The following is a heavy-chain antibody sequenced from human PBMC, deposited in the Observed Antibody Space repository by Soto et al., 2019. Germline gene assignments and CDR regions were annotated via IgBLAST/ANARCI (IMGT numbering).Heavy chain of an antibody. CDR2: IYYSGST. J-gene: IGHJ5*02. Sequence: SETLSLTCTVSGGSISSYYGSWIRQPPGKGLEWIGYIYYSGSTNYNPSLKSRVTISVDTSKNQFSLKLSSVTAADTAVYYCAREAAFVRFGESPVEIFDPWGQGTLVTVSS. D-gene: IGHD3-10*01. V-gene: IGHV4-59*01. CDR1: GGSISSYY. CDR3: AREAAFVRFGESPVEIFDP.